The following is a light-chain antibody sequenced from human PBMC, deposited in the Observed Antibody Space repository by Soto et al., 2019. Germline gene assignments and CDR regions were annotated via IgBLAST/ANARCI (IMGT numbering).Light chain of an antibody. CDR3: HHYET. CDR2: GAS. CDR1: QTVSSTS. J-gene: IGKJ1*01. V-gene: IGKV3-20*01. Sequence: EVVLTQSPGTLSLSPGERATISCLASQTVSSTSLARYQQKPGQTPRILIYGASSRATGTPDRISGSGSGTEFTLTISRLEPEDFTVYYCHHYETFGQGTKVEIK.